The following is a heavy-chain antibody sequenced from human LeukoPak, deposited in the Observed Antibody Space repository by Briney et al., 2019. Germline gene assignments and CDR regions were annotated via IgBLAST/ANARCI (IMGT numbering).Heavy chain of an antibody. Sequence: GGSLRLSCAASGFTFSSYAMSWVRQAPGRGLEWVSAISGSGGSTYYAGSVKGRFTISRDNSKNTLYLQMNSLRAEDTAVYYCASYYYASSGTGGHFDYWGQGTLVTVSS. CDR1: GFTFSSYA. V-gene: IGHV3-23*01. CDR3: ASYYYASSGTGGHFDY. D-gene: IGHD3-22*01. CDR2: ISGSGGST. J-gene: IGHJ4*02.